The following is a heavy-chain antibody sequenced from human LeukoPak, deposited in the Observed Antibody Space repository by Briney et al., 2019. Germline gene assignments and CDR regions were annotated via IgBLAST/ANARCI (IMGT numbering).Heavy chain of an antibody. D-gene: IGHD6-13*01. CDR1: GYSISSSYY. Sequence: SETLSLTCTVSGYSISSSYYRSWIRQPPGKGLGWIGSIDFSVITTYNPSLKSRVTISIDASKNQFSLKLSSVTAADTAVYYCARSVRRTSWPQTRISYYYYMDVWGKGTTVTVSS. J-gene: IGHJ6*03. CDR2: IDFSVIT. V-gene: IGHV4-61*01. CDR3: ARSVRRTSWPQTRISYYYYMDV.